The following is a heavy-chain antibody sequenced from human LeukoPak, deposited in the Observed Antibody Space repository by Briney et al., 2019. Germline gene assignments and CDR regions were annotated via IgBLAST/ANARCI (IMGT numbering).Heavy chain of an antibody. CDR2: INPNSGGT. V-gene: IGHV1-2*02. J-gene: IGHJ4*02. CDR1: GYTFTGYY. D-gene: IGHD2-15*01. CDR3: ASTAYCSGGSCPYTNDY. Sequence: ASVKVSCKASGYTFTGYYMHRVRQAPGQGLEWMGWINPNSGGTNYAQKFQGRVTMTRDTSISTAYMELSRLRSDDTAVYYCASTAYCSGGSCPYTNDYWGQGTLVTVSS.